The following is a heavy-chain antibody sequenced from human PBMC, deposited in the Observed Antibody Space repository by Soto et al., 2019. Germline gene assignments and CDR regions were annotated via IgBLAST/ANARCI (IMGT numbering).Heavy chain of an antibody. CDR3: ARQDGDGLFYFDY. CDR2: IYPGGSDT. CDR1: GYSFPIYW. J-gene: IGHJ4*02. D-gene: IGHD4-17*01. V-gene: IGHV5-51*01. Sequence: PGESLKISCKGSGYSFPIYWIAWVRQMPGKGLEWMGVIYPGGSDTRYSPSFQGQVTISADKSISTAYLQWSSLQASDTAIYYCARQDGDGLFYFDYWGQGTPVTVSS.